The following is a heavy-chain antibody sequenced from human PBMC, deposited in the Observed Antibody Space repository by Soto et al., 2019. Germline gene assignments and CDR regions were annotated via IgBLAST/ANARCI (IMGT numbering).Heavy chain of an antibody. V-gene: IGHV1-8*01. CDR1: GYTFTSYD. J-gene: IGHJ3*02. D-gene: IGHD2-15*01. CDR3: TIETTSSLIVANAFDI. CDR2: MNPNSGNT. Sequence: ASVKVSCKASGYTFTSYDINWVRQATGQGLEWMGWMNPNSGNTGYAQKFQGRVTMTRNTSISTAYMELSSLRSEDTAAYYCTIETTSSLIVANAFDIWGQGTMVTVSS.